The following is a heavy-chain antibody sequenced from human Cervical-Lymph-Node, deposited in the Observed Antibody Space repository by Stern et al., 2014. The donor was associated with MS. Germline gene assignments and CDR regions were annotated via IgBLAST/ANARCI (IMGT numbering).Heavy chain of an antibody. Sequence: QLVQSGGGLVQPGRSLRLSCAISGFTFDDYAMHWVRQAPGKGLEWVSGVSWNSDTIDYAESVKGRFTISRDNAKNSLYLRMSSLRAEDTAFYFCAKGEASSITIAGTGIDYWGQGTLVTVS. CDR1: GFTFDDYA. CDR3: AKGEASSITIAGTGIDY. V-gene: IGHV3-9*01. D-gene: IGHD6-13*01. CDR2: VSWNSDTI. J-gene: IGHJ4*02.